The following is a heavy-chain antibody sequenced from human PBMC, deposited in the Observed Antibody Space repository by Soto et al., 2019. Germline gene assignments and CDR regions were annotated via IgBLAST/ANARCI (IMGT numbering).Heavy chain of an antibody. J-gene: IGHJ4*02. Sequence: EVQLVESGGGLVQPGGSLRLSCAASGFSFKDYEMNWVRQAPGKGLEWIAHISDSVTAIYYAESVSGRFTISRDNAKRSLYLQMNSLTVEDTAIYYCAREMPTDLPYFDLWGQGTLVTVSS. CDR2: ISDSVTAI. V-gene: IGHV3-48*03. D-gene: IGHD4-4*01. CDR3: AREMPTDLPYFDL. CDR1: GFSFKDYE.